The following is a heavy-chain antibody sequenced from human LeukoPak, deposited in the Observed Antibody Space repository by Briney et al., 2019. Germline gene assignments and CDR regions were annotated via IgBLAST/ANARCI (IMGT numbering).Heavy chain of an antibody. CDR2: ITGSGGSA. Sequence: GGSLRLSCAASGFIFKNYVMSWVRQAPGRGLEWVSGITGSGGSADYADSVRGRFTISRDNTKNTLYLQMNSLRAEDTAVYYCAKDIAAGIPFFDYWGQGTLVTVSS. V-gene: IGHV3-23*01. CDR3: AKDIAAGIPFFDY. D-gene: IGHD6-13*01. CDR1: GFIFKNYV. J-gene: IGHJ4*02.